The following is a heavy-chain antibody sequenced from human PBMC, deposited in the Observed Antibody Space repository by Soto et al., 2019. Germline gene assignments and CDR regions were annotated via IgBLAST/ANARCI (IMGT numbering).Heavy chain of an antibody. Sequence: GGSLRLSCAASGFTFNTYPMHWVRQAPGKGLEWVAVISYDGDKNYYADSVKGRFTISRDNSKNTLFLQMKSLRTEDTAVYYCASGLYYDFWSGLDHWGQGTLVTAPQ. J-gene: IGHJ4*02. V-gene: IGHV3-30-3*01. CDR1: GFTFNTYP. D-gene: IGHD3-3*01. CDR3: ASGLYYDFWSGLDH. CDR2: ISYDGDKN.